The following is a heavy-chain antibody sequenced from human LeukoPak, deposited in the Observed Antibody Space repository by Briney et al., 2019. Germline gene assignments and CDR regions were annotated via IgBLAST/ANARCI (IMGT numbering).Heavy chain of an antibody. J-gene: IGHJ4*02. V-gene: IGHV3-23*01. Sequence: PGGSLRLSCAASGFTFSSYAMSWVRQAPGKGLEWVSAITGSGGSTSYADSVKGRFTISRDNSKNTLYLQMNSLRAEDTAVYYCAKVLYGGNHLFDYWGQGTLVTVSS. CDR1: GFTFSSYA. D-gene: IGHD4-23*01. CDR3: AKVLYGGNHLFDY. CDR2: ITGSGGST.